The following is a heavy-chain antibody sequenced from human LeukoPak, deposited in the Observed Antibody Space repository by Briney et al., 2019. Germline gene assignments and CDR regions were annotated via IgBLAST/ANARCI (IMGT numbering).Heavy chain of an antibody. CDR2: FRSNGGGT. CDR3: VKGRFHDYGDFDY. D-gene: IGHD4-17*01. Sequence: PGGSLRLPCAASGFTFSSYVMSWVRQAPGKGLEWVSTFRSNGGGTYYADSVKGRFTISRDNSMNTLFLLMNSLRADDTAIYYCVKGRFHDYGDFDYWGQGTLVTVSS. V-gene: IGHV3-23*01. CDR1: GFTFSSYV. J-gene: IGHJ4*02.